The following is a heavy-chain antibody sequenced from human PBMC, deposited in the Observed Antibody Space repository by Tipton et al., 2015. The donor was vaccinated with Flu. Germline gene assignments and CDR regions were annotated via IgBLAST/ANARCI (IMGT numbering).Heavy chain of an antibody. CDR3: ARSSGYRGYFDV. Sequence: TLSLTCSVSGESMGINYYWGWIRQPPGEGLEWIGNIHRSGNTYHNPSLRSRVTLSVDSSRNQFSLRLNSVTAADTAVYYCARSSGYRGYFDVWGQGILVTVSS. CDR2: IHRSGNT. J-gene: IGHJ4*02. CDR1: GESMGINYY. D-gene: IGHD3-22*01. V-gene: IGHV4-38-2*01.